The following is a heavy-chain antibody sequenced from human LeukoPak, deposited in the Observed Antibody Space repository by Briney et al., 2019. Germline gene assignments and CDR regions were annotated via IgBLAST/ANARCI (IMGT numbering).Heavy chain of an antibody. CDR2: IYYSGST. D-gene: IGHD1-26*01. CDR3: ARQKGGTRNAFDI. J-gene: IGHJ3*02. CDR1: GGSISSYY. Sequence: PSETLSLTCTVSGGSISSYYWGWIRQPPGKGLEWIGSIYYSGSTYYNPSLKSRVTISVDTSKNQFSLKLSSVTAADTAVYYCARQKGGTRNAFDIWGQGTMVTVSS. V-gene: IGHV4-39*01.